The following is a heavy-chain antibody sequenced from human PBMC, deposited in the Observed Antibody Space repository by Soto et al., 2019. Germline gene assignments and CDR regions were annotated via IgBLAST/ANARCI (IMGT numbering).Heavy chain of an antibody. CDR2: ISYSGSNT. CDR3: AKRFTLFGEVKLSPDFDY. J-gene: IGHJ4*02. D-gene: IGHD3-3*01. Sequence: ESGGGLVQPEGSLRLSCAASGFTFSSHAMSWVRQAPGKGLEWVSAISYSGSNTYYTDSVKGRFTISRDNSKNTLYLQMNSLRVEDTATYYCAKRFTLFGEVKLSPDFDYWGQGTLVTVSS. V-gene: IGHV3-23*01. CDR1: GFTFSSHA.